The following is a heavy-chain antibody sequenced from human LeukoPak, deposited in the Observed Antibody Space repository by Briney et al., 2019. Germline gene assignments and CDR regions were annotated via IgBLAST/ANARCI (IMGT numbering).Heavy chain of an antibody. CDR1: GFTVSSNY. D-gene: IGHD3-16*02. CDR3: ALSNYYYYIDV. J-gene: IGHJ6*03. Sequence: TGGSLRLTCAASGFTVSSNYINWVRQAPGKGLEWVSVIYTGRSTYYTDSVKGRFTISRDNSKNTLYLQMNSLRAEDTAVYYCALSNYYYYIDVWGKGTTVTISS. V-gene: IGHV3-66*01. CDR2: IYTGRST.